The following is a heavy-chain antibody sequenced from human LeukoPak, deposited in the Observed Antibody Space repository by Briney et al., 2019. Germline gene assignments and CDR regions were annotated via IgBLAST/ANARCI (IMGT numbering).Heavy chain of an antibody. D-gene: IGHD6-13*01. CDR2: ISAYNGNT. Sequence: DSVKVSCKASGYTFTSYGISWVRQAPGQGLEWMGWISAYNGNTNYAQKLQGRVTMTTDTSTSTAYMELRSLRSDDTAVYYCARVSWGTRAAAGLGRWFDPWGQGTLVTVSS. CDR1: GYTFTSYG. J-gene: IGHJ5*02. V-gene: IGHV1-18*01. CDR3: ARVSWGTRAAAGLGRWFDP.